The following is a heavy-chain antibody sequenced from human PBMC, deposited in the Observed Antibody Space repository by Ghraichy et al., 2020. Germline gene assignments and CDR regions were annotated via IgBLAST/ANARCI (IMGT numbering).Heavy chain of an antibody. Sequence: GESLNISCAASGFTFSSYWMSWVRQAPGKGLEWVANIKQDGSEKYYVDSVKGRFTISRDNAKNSLYLQMNSLRAEDTAVYYCARADGAEDYEFNWFDPWGQGTLVTVSS. D-gene: IGHD4-17*01. CDR3: ARADGAEDYEFNWFDP. CDR1: GFTFSSYW. J-gene: IGHJ5*02. V-gene: IGHV3-7*01. CDR2: IKQDGSEK.